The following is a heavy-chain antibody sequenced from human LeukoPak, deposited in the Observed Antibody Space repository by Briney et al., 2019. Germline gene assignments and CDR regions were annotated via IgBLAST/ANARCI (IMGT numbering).Heavy chain of an antibody. D-gene: IGHD3-16*01. CDR1: GFTFRNFA. Sequence: GGSLRLSCAASGFTFRNFAMSWVRQVPGKGLEWLSTLVVTGGATYYADSVTGRFIISRDNSKNTLYLQMNSLTVEDTTVYYCAKDDGGEYHLFDSWGQGTLVTVSS. CDR2: LVVTGGAT. V-gene: IGHV3-23*01. CDR3: AKDDGGEYHLFDS. J-gene: IGHJ4*02.